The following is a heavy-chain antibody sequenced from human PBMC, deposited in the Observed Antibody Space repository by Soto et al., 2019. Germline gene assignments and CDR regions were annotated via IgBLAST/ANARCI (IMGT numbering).Heavy chain of an antibody. CDR3: ARDMAIRGSLVDS. CDR2: ISSSSSYI. Sequence: GGSLRLSCAASGFTFTTYSMNWVRQAPGKGLEWVSYISSSSSYIFYADSVKGRFTISRDNAKNSLYLQMNSLRAEDTAVYYCARDMAIRGSLVDSWGQGTLVTVSS. D-gene: IGHD2-2*02. J-gene: IGHJ4*02. V-gene: IGHV3-21*01. CDR1: GFTFTTYS.